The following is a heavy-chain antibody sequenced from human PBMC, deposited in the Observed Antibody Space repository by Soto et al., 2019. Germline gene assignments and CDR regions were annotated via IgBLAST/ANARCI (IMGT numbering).Heavy chain of an antibody. CDR3: AKDHNYYDSSGSLDY. J-gene: IGHJ4*02. D-gene: IGHD3-22*01. V-gene: IGHV3-30*18. Sequence: SLRLSCAASGFTFSSYGMHWVRQAPGKGLEWVAVISYDGSNKYYADSVKGRFTISRDNSKNTLYLQMNSLRAEDTAVYYCAKDHNYYDSSGSLDYWGQGTLVTVSS. CDR2: ISYDGSNK. CDR1: GFTFSSYG.